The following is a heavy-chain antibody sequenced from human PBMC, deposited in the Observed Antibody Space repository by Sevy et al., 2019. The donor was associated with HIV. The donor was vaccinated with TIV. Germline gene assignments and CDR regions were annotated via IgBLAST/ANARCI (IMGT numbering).Heavy chain of an antibody. V-gene: IGHV3-23*01. CDR1: RFTFSNYA. CDR3: AKRIGDNRRDAFDI. D-gene: IGHD3-3*01. Sequence: GGSLRLSCAASRFTFSNYAMSWVRQAPGKGLEWVSAISGSGGSTYYADSVKGRFTISRDNSKNTLYLQMNSLRAEDTAVYYSAKRIGDNRRDAFDIWGQGTMVTVSS. J-gene: IGHJ3*02. CDR2: ISGSGGST.